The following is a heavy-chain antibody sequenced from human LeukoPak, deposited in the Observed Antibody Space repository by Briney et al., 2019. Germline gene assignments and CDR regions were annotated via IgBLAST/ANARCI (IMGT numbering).Heavy chain of an antibody. D-gene: IGHD5-12*01. CDR2: ISYDGSNE. CDR3: AKAYGGYESHYYYGMDV. CDR1: GFTFSYYG. V-gene: IGHV3-30*18. Sequence: GGSLRLSCAASGFTFSYYGMHWARQAPGKGLEWVVVISYDGSNEYYADSVKGRFTISRDNSKNTLYLQMNSLRAEDTAVYYCAKAYGGYESHYYYGMDVWGQGTTVTVSS. J-gene: IGHJ6*02.